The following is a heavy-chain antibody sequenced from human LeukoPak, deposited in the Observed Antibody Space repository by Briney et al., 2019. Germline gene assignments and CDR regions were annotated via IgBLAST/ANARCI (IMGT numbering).Heavy chain of an antibody. CDR1: GFSFSNYW. J-gene: IGHJ3*02. CDR2: IKYDASEQ. D-gene: IGHD3-10*01. CDR3: ARDSVRGRPLVAFDI. Sequence: PGGSLRLSCAASGFSFSNYWMNWVRQAPGKGLEWVANIKYDASEQYYVDSVKGRFTIPRDNAKNSLYLQMNILRAEDTAVYYCARDSVRGRPLVAFDIWGQGTMVTVSS. V-gene: IGHV3-7*01.